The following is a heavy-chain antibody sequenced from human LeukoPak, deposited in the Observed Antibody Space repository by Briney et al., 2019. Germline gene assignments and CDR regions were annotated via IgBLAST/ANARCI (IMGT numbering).Heavy chain of an antibody. Sequence: GASVKVSCKASGYTFTGYYMHWVRQAPGQGLEWMGWINPNSGGTKYSQNFQGRVTISRDSSASTAYMELTSLTSEDTAVYYCAVGAFDYWGQGTLVIVSS. CDR1: GYTFTGYY. CDR2: INPNSGGT. V-gene: IGHV1-2*02. CDR3: AVGAFDY. D-gene: IGHD4-17*01. J-gene: IGHJ4*02.